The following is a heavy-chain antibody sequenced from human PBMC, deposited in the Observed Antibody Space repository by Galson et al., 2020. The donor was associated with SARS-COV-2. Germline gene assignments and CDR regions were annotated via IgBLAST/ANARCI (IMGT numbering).Heavy chain of an antibody. CDR3: ARDPAPLYGDKYYWGGDGWGGGPRVPVSSAPPTGPKVFPLSLCSTQPDGSGVIACMVKDY. D-gene: IGHD4-17*01. CDR2: ISYSGST. CDR1: DAPMSSYY. J-gene: IGHJ4*01. V-gene: IGHV4-59*01. Sequence: ETSETLSLTCSVSDAPMSSYYWSWIRQPPGKGLEWIGYISYSGSTSYNPSLRSRVTISIDLSRNHLSLKVTSVTAADTAVYYCARDPAPLYGDKYYWGGDGWGGGPRVPVSSAPPTGPKVFPLSLCSTQPDGSGVIACMVKDY.